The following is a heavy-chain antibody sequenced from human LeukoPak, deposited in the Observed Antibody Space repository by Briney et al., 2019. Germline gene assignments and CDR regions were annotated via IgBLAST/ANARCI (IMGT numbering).Heavy chain of an antibody. CDR2: IKQDGSEK. J-gene: IGHJ3*02. CDR3: AKVARIAAAGTLYDAFDI. CDR1: GFTFSTYW. Sequence: GGSLRLSCAASGFTFSTYWMAWVRQAPGKGLEWVANIKQDGSEKYYVGSVKGRFTISRDNAKNSLYLQMNSLRAEDTALYYCAKVARIAAAGTLYDAFDIWGQGTMVTVSS. V-gene: IGHV3-7*03. D-gene: IGHD6-13*01.